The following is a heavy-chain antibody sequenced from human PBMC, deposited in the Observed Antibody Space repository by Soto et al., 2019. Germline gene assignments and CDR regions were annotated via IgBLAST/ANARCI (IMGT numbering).Heavy chain of an antibody. CDR3: NTGGD. V-gene: IGHV3-15*01. D-gene: IGHD2-21*01. CDR1: GFTFSSAG. Sequence: EVQLVESGGGVVKPGGSLRLSCAASGFTFSSAGMSWVRQAPGKGLQWVGHIKSKTNGGTTDYAAPVKGRFTISRDDSKNTLYLQMNSLKTEDTAVYYCNTGGDWGQGTLVTVS. CDR2: IKSKTNGGTT. J-gene: IGHJ4*02.